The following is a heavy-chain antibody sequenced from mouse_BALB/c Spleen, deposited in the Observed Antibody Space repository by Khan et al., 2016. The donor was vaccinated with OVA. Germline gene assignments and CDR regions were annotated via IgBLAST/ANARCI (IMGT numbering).Heavy chain of an antibody. J-gene: IGHJ4*01. V-gene: IGHV1S41*01. D-gene: IGHD1-1*01. CDR1: GYTFTSYW. Sequence: DLVKPGASVKLSCKASGYTFTSYWINWIKQRPGQGLEWIGRIAPGSGGTYYNEMFKGKAKLTVDTASSTPYIQLSSLSSEDSACYFCARSNYSGSSLYAMGYWGQGTSVTVSS. CDR3: ARSNYSGSSLYAMGY. CDR2: IAPGSGGT.